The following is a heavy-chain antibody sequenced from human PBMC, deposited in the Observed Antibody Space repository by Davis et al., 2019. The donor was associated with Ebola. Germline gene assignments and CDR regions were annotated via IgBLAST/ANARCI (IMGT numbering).Heavy chain of an antibody. CDR2: IYYSGST. J-gene: IGHJ4*02. CDR1: GGSISSYY. V-gene: IGHV4-59*01. CDR3: ARDQGWLQFGYFDY. D-gene: IGHD5-24*01. Sequence: SETLSLTCTVSGGSISSYYWSWIRQPPGKGLEWFGYIYYSGSTNYNPSLKSRVTISVDTSKNQFSLKLSSVTAADTAVYYCARDQGWLQFGYFDYWGQGTLVTVSS.